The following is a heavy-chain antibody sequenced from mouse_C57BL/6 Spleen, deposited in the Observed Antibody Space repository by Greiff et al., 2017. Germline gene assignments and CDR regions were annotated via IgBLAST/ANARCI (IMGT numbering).Heavy chain of an antibody. J-gene: IGHJ2*01. CDR3: AREGRRKGTKYFDY. CDR2: INPNNGGT. D-gene: IGHD3-3*01. V-gene: IGHV1-26*01. CDR1: GYTFTDYY. Sequence: VQLQQSGPELVKPGASVKISCKASGYTFTDYYMNWVKQSHGKSLEWIGDINPNNGGTSYNQKFKGKATLTVDKSSSTAYMELRSLTSEDAAVYYCAREGRRKGTKYFDYWGQGTTLTVSS.